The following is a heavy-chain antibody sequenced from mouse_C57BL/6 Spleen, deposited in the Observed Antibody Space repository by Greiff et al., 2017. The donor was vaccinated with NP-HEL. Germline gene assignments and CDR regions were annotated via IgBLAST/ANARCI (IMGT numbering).Heavy chain of an antibody. J-gene: IGHJ2*01. CDR1: GYSFTGYY. CDR3: ARSFYDGYYVEGFDY. CDR2: INPSTGGT. D-gene: IGHD2-3*01. Sequence: VQLKQSGPELVKPGASVKISCKASGYSFTGYYMNWVKQSPEKSLVWIGEINPSTGGTTYNQKFKAKATLTVDKSSSTAYMQLKSLTSEDSAVYYCARSFYDGYYVEGFDYWGQGTTLTVSS. V-gene: IGHV1-42*01.